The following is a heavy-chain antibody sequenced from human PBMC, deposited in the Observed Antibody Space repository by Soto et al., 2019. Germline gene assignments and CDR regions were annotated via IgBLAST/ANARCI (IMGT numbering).Heavy chain of an antibody. D-gene: IGHD3-9*01. CDR3: VRDLGRYFRSGYMDL. CDR1: GFAFNTYS. V-gene: IGHV3-21*02. CDR2: INEDSTYI. Sequence: EVQLVESGGGLVKPGGSLRLSCTASGFAFNTYSMNWVRQAPGKGLEWVSSINEDSTYIYYADSLRGRITISRDNAKGPLFLQMNSLRPDDTAVYYCVRDLGRYFRSGYMDLWGDGATVTVSS. J-gene: IGHJ6*03.